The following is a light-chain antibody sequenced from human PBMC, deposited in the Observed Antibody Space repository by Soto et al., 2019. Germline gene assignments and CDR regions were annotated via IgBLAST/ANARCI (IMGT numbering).Light chain of an antibody. CDR2: GAS. CDR1: QSVSGRY. J-gene: IGKJ1*01. CDR3: QQYGNSPPT. V-gene: IGKV3-20*01. Sequence: EIVLTQSPGTLSLSPGERATLSCRASQSVSGRYLAWYQQKPGQAPRLLIYGASSRATGIPDRFSGSGSGTDFTLTTSRLEPEDFAVYYCQQYGNSPPTFGQGTKVEAK.